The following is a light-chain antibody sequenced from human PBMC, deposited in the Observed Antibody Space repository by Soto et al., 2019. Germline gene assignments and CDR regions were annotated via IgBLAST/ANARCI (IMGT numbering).Light chain of an antibody. V-gene: IGKV1-5*03. Sequence: DIQMTQSPSTLPASVGDRVTITCRVSQRIDTWLAWYQQKPGTAPKLLIYKATILQSGVPSRFSGSGSGTEFTLAISSLEPDDFATYYCQQYETFSPWTFGQGTKVDIK. CDR1: QRIDTW. CDR2: KAT. CDR3: QQYETFSPWT. J-gene: IGKJ1*01.